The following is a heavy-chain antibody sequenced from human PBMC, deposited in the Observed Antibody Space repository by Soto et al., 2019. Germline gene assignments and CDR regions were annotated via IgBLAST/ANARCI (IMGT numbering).Heavy chain of an antibody. D-gene: IGHD3-10*01. CDR2: MYHTGST. Sequence: QLHLHESGPGLVKPSETLSLSCSVSGDSINRSGFYWAWIRRPPGKELEWIGSMYHTGSTYYKPSLESRLTMSVDTSKSQFSLRLTSMTAADAGVYFCARVRGGDTHVFDFWGQGARVTVSS. CDR1: GDSINRSGFY. V-gene: IGHV4-39*01. CDR3: ARVRGGDTHVFDF. J-gene: IGHJ4*02.